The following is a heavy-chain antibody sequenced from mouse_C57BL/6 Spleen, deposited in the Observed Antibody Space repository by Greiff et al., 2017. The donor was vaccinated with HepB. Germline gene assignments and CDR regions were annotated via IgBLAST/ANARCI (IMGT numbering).Heavy chain of an antibody. Sequence: EVQVVESEGGLVQPGSSMKLSCTASGFTFSDYYMAWVRQVPEKGLEWVANINYDGSSTYYLDSLKSRFIISRDNAKNILYLQMSSLKSEDTATYYCAREGTLHYYGSSDWYFDVWGTGTTVTVSS. CDR1: GFTFSDYY. V-gene: IGHV5-16*01. CDR3: AREGTLHYYGSSDWYFDV. D-gene: IGHD1-1*01. CDR2: INYDGSST. J-gene: IGHJ1*03.